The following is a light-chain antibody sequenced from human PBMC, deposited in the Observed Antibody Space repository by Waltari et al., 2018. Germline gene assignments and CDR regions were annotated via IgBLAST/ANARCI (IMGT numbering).Light chain of an antibody. V-gene: IGLV2-14*03. CDR2: DVD. CDR1: SRDIGANDY. CDR3: SSYTRSSRLV. Sequence: QSALTQPASVSGSPGQSITISCTGTSRDIGANDYVSWYQQHPGKAPQLLIFDVDTRTSGISIRFSASKSYNTASLTISGLQAEEEADYYGSSYTRSSRLVFGGGTKLGVL. J-gene: IGLJ2*01.